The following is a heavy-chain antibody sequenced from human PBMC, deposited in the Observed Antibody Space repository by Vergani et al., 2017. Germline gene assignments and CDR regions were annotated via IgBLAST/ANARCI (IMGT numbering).Heavy chain of an antibody. CDR3: ARHRPSPRGFWSGYYPDPFDY. V-gene: IGHV5-51*01. CDR1: GYSFTSYW. Sequence: EVQLVQSGAEVKKPGESLKISCKGSGYSFTSYWIGWVRQMPGKGLEWMGIIYPGDSDTRYSPSFQGQVTISADKSISTAYLQWSSLKASDTAMYYCARHRPSPRGFWSGYYPDPFDYWGQGTLVTVSS. D-gene: IGHD3-3*01. J-gene: IGHJ4*02. CDR2: IYPGDSDT.